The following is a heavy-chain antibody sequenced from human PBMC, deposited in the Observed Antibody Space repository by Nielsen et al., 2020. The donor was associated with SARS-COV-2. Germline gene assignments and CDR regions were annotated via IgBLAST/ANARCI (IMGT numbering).Heavy chain of an antibody. CDR3: ANSIAAGASVLPPPPVY. Sequence: GGSLRLSCAASGFTFSSYAMHWVRQAPGKGLVWVSRINSDGSSTSYADSVKGRFTISRDNAKNTLYLQMNSLRAEDTAVYYCANSIAAGASVLPPPPVYWGQGTLVTVSS. CDR1: GFTFSSYA. J-gene: IGHJ4*02. CDR2: INSDGSST. D-gene: IGHD6-6*01. V-gene: IGHV3-74*01.